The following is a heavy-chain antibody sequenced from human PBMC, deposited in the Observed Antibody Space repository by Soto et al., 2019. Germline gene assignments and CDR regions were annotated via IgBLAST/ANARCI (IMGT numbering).Heavy chain of an antibody. CDR3: AHRVLRTVFGLVTTTAIYFDF. Sequence: QITLNESGPTVVRPTETLTLTCRFSGFSLTTSGVGVGWIRQSPGKAPEWLALIYWDDDKRYSASLKSRLTITKDTSKNQVVLTVSDLDPTDTATYYCAHRVLRTVFGLVTTTAIYFDFWGLGTPVVVSS. D-gene: IGHD3-3*01. V-gene: IGHV2-5*02. CDR2: IYWDDDK. CDR1: GFSLTTSGVG. J-gene: IGHJ4*02.